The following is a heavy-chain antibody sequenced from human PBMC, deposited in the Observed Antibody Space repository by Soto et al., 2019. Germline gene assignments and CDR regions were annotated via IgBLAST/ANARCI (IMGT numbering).Heavy chain of an antibody. CDR2: ISGSGTST. CDR3: AKQRSGSTSNWFDP. J-gene: IGHJ5*02. D-gene: IGHD2-2*01. V-gene: IGHV3-23*01. Sequence: GGSLSLSCAASGFTFSSYAMSWVRQTPVKGLEWVSAISGSGTSTYYADSVKGRFTISRDNSRNTLYLQMNSLRAEDTAVYYCAKQRSGSTSNWFDPWGQGTLVTVSS. CDR1: GFTFSSYA.